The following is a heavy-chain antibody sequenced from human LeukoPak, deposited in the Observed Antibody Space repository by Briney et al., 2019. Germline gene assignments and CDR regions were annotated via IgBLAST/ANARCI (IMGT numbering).Heavy chain of an antibody. Sequence: ASVKLSCTASGYTFTSYAMNWVRQAPGQGLEWVGSINTNTGNPTYAQCFTGRFIFSLDTSVSTAYLQISSLKAEDTAVYYCAVLSITMVRGVNYYFDYWGQGTLVTVSS. CDR3: AVLSITMVRGVNYYFDY. V-gene: IGHV7-4-1*02. CDR1: GYTFTSYA. D-gene: IGHD3-10*01. CDR2: INTNTGNP. J-gene: IGHJ4*02.